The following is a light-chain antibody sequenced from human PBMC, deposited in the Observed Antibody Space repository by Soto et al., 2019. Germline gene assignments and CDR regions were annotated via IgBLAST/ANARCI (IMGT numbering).Light chain of an antibody. CDR3: QQSDSPPCT. CDR2: AAS. J-gene: IGKJ3*01. V-gene: IGKV1-39*01. Sequence: DIQMTQSPSSLSASVGDIVTISCRASQHINDYLNWYQQKPRQAPKLLIYAASSLHIGVPSRFSVTGSGTDFTITISSLQPEDFATYYCQQSDSPPCTFGPGTTVDLK. CDR1: QHINDY.